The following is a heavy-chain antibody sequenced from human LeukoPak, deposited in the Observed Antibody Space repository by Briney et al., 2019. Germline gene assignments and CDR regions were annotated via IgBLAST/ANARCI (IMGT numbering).Heavy chain of an antibody. D-gene: IGHD3-22*01. CDR2: INHSGST. V-gene: IGHV4-34*01. CDR1: GGSFSGYY. Sequence: SETLSLTCAVYGGSFSGYYWSWIRQPPGKGLEWIGEINHSGSTNYNPSLKSRVTISVDTSKNQFSLKLSSVTAADTAVYYCARGTGYYYDSSGYVDYWGQGTLVIVSS. J-gene: IGHJ4*02. CDR3: ARGTGYYYDSSGYVDY.